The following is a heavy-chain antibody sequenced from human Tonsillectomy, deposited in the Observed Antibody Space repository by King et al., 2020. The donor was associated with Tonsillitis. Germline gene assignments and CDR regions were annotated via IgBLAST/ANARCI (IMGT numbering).Heavy chain of an antibody. Sequence: QLVQSGAEVKKPGASVKVSCKASGYTFTSYGISWVRQAPGQGLEWMGWISADNGNTNYAQKLQGRVTMTTDTSTSTAYMELRSLRSDDTAVYYCARDYMGQQLVPFRFDPWGQGTLVTVSS. J-gene: IGHJ5*02. CDR2: ISADNGNT. D-gene: IGHD6-13*01. CDR1: GYTFTSYG. V-gene: IGHV1-18*01. CDR3: ARDYMGQQLVPFRFDP.